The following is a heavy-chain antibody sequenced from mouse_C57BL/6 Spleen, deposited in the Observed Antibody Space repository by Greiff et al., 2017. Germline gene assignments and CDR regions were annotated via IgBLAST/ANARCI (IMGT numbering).Heavy chain of an antibody. Sequence: EVQLVESGGGLVQPGGSMKLSCAASGFTFSDAWMDWVRQSPEKGLEWVAEIRNKANNHATYYAESVKGRFTISRDDSKSSVYLQMNSLRAEDTGIYYCTRGDYGYDGAWFAYWGQGTLVTVSA. CDR2: IRNKANNHAT. CDR1: GFTFSDAW. CDR3: TRGDYGYDGAWFAY. V-gene: IGHV6-6*01. D-gene: IGHD2-2*01. J-gene: IGHJ3*01.